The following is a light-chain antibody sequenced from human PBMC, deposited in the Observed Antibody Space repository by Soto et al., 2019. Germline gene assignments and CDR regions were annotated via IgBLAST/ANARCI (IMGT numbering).Light chain of an antibody. CDR2: DAS. CDR1: QYITIY. Sequence: EIVLTQSAATLSLSPGERATLSCRASQYITIYLAWYQQKPGQAPRLLIYDASNRATGIPARFSGSGSGTDFTLTISSLEPDDFAVYSCQQRADWPITFGQGTRLEIK. V-gene: IGKV3-11*01. J-gene: IGKJ5*01. CDR3: QQRADWPIT.